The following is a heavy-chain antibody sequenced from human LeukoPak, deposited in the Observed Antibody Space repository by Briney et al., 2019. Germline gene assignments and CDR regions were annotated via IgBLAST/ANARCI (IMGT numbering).Heavy chain of an antibody. J-gene: IGHJ6*02. D-gene: IGHD2-8*02. CDR3: AASEILSYYYYGMDV. CDR2: INAGNGNT. V-gene: IGHV1-3*01. Sequence: ASVKVSCKASGYTFTSYAMHWVRQAPGQRLEWMGWINAGNGNTKYSQKFQGRVTITRDTSASTAYMELSSLRSEDTAVYYCAASEILSYYYYGMDVWGQGTTVTVSS. CDR1: GYTFTSYA.